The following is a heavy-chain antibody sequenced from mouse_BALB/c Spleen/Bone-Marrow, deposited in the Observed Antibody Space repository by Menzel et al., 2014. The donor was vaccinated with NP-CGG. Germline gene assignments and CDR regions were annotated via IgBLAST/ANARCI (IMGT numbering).Heavy chain of an antibody. Sequence: VQLQQSGPELVKPGASVKISCKASGYAFSSSWMNRVKLRPGQGLEWIGRIYPGDGDTYYNGRFKGKATLAADKSSSTAYMHHSRLTSVDSAVYCCVRSDGYRAMNYWGQGTTVTVSS. V-gene: IGHV1-82*01. CDR2: IYPGDGDT. CDR3: VRSDGYRAMNY. CDR1: GYAFSSSW. D-gene: IGHD2-3*01. J-gene: IGHJ4*01.